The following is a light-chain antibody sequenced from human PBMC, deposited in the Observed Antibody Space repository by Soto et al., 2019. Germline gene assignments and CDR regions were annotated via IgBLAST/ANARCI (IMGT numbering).Light chain of an antibody. CDR2: GVS. Sequence: VITKSPTTLSVSPGERATLSCRASQSVRSNLAWYQQKPGQAPRLLIYGVSTRATGIPARFSGSGSATEFTLTISSLQSEDFAVYWCQQYNSWPPTFGQGTKVDIK. V-gene: IGKV3-15*01. CDR1: QSVRSN. J-gene: IGKJ1*01. CDR3: QQYNSWPPT.